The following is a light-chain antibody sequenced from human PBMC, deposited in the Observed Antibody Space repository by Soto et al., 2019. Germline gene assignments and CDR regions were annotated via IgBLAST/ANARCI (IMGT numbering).Light chain of an antibody. CDR1: QGISSW. CDR3: RQTNSFPLT. CDR2: AAS. V-gene: IGKV1-12*01. J-gene: IGKJ4*01. Sequence: DIQMTQSPSSVSASVGDSVTITCRASQGISSWLAWYQQKSGKAPNLLIYAASSLQSGVPSMFSGSGSGTDYTLTIISLQPEDVATYYCRQTNSFPLTFGGGTKVEIK.